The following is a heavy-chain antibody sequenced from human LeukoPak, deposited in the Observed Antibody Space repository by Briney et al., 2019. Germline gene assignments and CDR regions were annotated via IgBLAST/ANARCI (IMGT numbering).Heavy chain of an antibody. CDR2: IYTSGST. V-gene: IGHV4-4*08. CDR3: ARGSSLRMGDFDY. J-gene: IGHJ4*02. D-gene: IGHD3-16*01. CDR1: GGSISSYY. Sequence: SETLSLTCTVSGGSISSYYWSWIRQPPGKGLEWIGRIYTSGSTNYNPSLKSRVTISVDTSKNQFSLKLSSVTAADTAVYYCARGSSLRMGDFDYWGQGTLVTVSS.